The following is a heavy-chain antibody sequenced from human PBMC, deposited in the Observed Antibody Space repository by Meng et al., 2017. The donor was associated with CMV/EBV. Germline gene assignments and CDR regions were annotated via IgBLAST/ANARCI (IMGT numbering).Heavy chain of an antibody. CDR3: AREGALAYFDY. J-gene: IGHJ4*02. Sequence: QGRLRQWGAGVKKPGSSVTFSCKASGGTFSSYAISWVRQAPGQGLEWMGGIIPIFGTANYAQKFQGRVTITADESTSTAYMELSSLRSEDTAVYYCAREGALAYFDYWGQGTLVTVSS. CDR2: IIPIFGTA. CDR1: GGTFSSYA. D-gene: IGHD5-12*01. V-gene: IGHV1-69*12.